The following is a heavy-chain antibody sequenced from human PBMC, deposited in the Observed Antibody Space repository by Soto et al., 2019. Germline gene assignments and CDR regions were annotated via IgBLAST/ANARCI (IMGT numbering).Heavy chain of an antibody. D-gene: IGHD3-22*01. CDR2: IYHGGST. J-gene: IGHJ5*02. CDR3: ARVGPWVPYYYDSSPYTFENWFDP. V-gene: IGHV4-38-2*01. Sequence: WETLSLTCAVSGYSISSGYYWGWLRQPAGKGLEWFGGIYHGGSTYYNPSLNSRVTLSIDMTNNHVSLILNSVTAADTAVYYCARVGPWVPYYYDSSPYTFENWFDPWGQGTLVTVSS. CDR1: GYSISSGYY.